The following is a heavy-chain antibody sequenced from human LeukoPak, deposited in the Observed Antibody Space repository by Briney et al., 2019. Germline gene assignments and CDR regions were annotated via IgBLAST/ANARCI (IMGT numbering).Heavy chain of an antibody. CDR3: ARDTYAAMVRGVISAFDI. CDR1: GGTFSSYA. Sequence: ASVKVSCKASGGTFSSYAISWVRQAPGQGLEWMGWISAYNGNTNYAQRLQGRVTMTTDTSTSTAYMELRSLRSDDTAVYYCARDTYAAMVRGVISAFDIWGQGTMVTVSS. J-gene: IGHJ3*02. V-gene: IGHV1-18*01. CDR2: ISAYNGNT. D-gene: IGHD3-10*01.